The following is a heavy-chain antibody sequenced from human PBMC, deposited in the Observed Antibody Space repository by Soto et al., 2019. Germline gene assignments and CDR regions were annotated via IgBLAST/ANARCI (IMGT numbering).Heavy chain of an antibody. V-gene: IGHV3-23*01. CDR3: AKISSSWYGKPFDY. Sequence: LRLSCAASGFTFSSYAMSWVRQAPGKGLEWVSAISGSGGSTYYADSVKGRFTISRDNSKNTLYLQMNSLRAEDTAVYYCAKISSSWYGKPFDYWGQGTLVTVSS. CDR1: GFTFSSYA. D-gene: IGHD6-13*01. CDR2: ISGSGGST. J-gene: IGHJ4*02.